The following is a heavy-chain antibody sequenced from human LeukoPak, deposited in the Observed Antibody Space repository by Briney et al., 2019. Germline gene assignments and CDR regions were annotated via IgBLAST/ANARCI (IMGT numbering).Heavy chain of an antibody. Sequence: SETLSLTCTVSGGSISSSSYYWGWIRQPPGKGLEWIGSIYYSGSTYYNPSLKSRVTISVDTSKNQFSLKLSSVTAADTAVYYCARGQQWELAIDYWGQGTLVTVSS. V-gene: IGHV4-39*07. CDR1: GGSISSSSYY. CDR2: IYYSGST. D-gene: IGHD1-26*01. J-gene: IGHJ4*02. CDR3: ARGQQWELAIDY.